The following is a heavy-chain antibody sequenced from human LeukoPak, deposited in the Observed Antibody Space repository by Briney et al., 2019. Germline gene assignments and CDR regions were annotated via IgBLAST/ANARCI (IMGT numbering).Heavy chain of an antibody. CDR2: ITSSSYI. V-gene: IGHV3-21*06. J-gene: IGHJ6*04. CDR3: AELGITMIGGV. D-gene: IGHD3-10*02. Sequence: GGSLRLSCAASGFTFTSYNMNWVSQAPGKGLEWVSSITSSSYIYYADSVKGRFTISRDNAKNSLYLQMNSLRAEDTAVYYCAELGITMIGGVWGKGTTVTISS. CDR1: GFTFTSYN.